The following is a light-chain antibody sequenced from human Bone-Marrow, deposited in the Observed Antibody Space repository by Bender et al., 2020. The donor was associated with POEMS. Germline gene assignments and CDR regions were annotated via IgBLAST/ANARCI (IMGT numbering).Light chain of an antibody. Sequence: QSALTQPASVSGSPGQSVTISCTGTSSDVGGSNYVTWYQQHPGKAPKLLIYDVRSRPSGVSNRFSGSKSGNTASLTISGLQAEDEADYYCSSYTTSSTRVFGGGTKLTVL. CDR3: SSYTTSSTRV. CDR1: SSDVGGSNY. J-gene: IGLJ3*02. CDR2: DVR. V-gene: IGLV2-14*03.